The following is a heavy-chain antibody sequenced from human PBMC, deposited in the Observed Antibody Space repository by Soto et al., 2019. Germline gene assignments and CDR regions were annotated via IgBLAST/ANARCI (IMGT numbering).Heavy chain of an antibody. CDR3: ARPPRYWNAGFGYFDL. Sequence: QVQLQESGPGLVKPSQTLSLTCTVSGGSISSGGYYWSWIRQHPGKGLEWIGYIYYSGSTYYNPSLKRRVTISVDTSKNQFSLKLSSVTAADTAVYYCARPPRYWNAGFGYFDLWGRGTLVTVSS. CDR2: IYYSGST. V-gene: IGHV4-31*03. J-gene: IGHJ2*01. D-gene: IGHD1-1*01. CDR1: GGSISSGGYY.